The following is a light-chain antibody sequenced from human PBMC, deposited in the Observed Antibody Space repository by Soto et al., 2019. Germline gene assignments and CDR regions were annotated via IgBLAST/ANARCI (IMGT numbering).Light chain of an antibody. Sequence: EIVLTQSPGTLSLSPVERATLSCMASQTVSSNFLAWYQQKPGQAPRLLIFDASTRATGIPDRFTGSGSGTDFTLTISRLEPEDFAVYYCQFYGDPSKTFGQGTKVDIK. CDR1: QTVSSNF. V-gene: IGKV3-20*01. CDR2: DAS. J-gene: IGKJ1*01. CDR3: QFYGDPSKT.